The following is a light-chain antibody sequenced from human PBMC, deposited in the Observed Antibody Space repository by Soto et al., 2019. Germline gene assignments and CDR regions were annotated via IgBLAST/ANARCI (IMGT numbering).Light chain of an antibody. Sequence: ELVLTQSPGTLSLSPGDRATLSCRASQSVSSSNLAWHQQKPGQAPRLLIYGASTRATGIPDRFSGSGSGTDFTLTISRLEPEDFAVYYCQQRSNWPRTFGQGTKVDIK. CDR2: GAS. J-gene: IGKJ1*01. V-gene: IGKV3D-20*02. CDR3: QQRSNWPRT. CDR1: QSVSSSN.